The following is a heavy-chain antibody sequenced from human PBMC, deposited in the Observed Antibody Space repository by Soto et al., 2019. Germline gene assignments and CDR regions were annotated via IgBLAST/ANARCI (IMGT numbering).Heavy chain of an antibody. V-gene: IGHV3-9*01. J-gene: IGHJ3*02. Sequence: GGSLRLSCAASGFTFDDYAMHWVRQAPGKGLEWVSGISWNSGSIGYAASVKGRFTISRDNAKNSLYLQMNSLRAGDTALYYCAKAARYSSGPDSFDIWGQGTMVTVSS. CDR2: ISWNSGSI. D-gene: IGHD6-19*01. CDR3: AKAARYSSGPDSFDI. CDR1: GFTFDDYA.